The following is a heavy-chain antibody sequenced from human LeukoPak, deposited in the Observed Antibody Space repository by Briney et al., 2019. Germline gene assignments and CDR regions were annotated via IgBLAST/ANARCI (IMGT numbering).Heavy chain of an antibody. J-gene: IGHJ3*01. CDR1: GGSISSSSYY. CDR2: IYYSGST. V-gene: IGHV4-39*01. D-gene: IGHD3-22*01. CDR3: XXSYYYDSSGXRXXXWADAXXX. Sequence: SETLSLTCTVSGGSISSSSYYWGWIRQPPGKGLEWIGSIYYSGSTYYNPSLKSRVTISVNTSKNQFSLKLSSVTDADTAVYXXXXSYYYDSSGXRXXXWADAXXXXGQGXXXXVS.